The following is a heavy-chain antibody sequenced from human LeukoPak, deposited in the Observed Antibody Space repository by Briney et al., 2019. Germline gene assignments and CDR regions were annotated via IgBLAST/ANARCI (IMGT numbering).Heavy chain of an antibody. CDR3: ARRREDCSSTSCHEHSFDY. Sequence: GASVKVPCKASGYTFTSYGISWVRQAPGQGLEWMGWISAYNGNTNYAQKLQGRVTMTTDTSTSTAYMELRSLRSDDTAVYYCARRREDCSSTSCHEHSFDYWGQGTLVTVSS. CDR2: ISAYNGNT. J-gene: IGHJ4*02. D-gene: IGHD2-2*01. V-gene: IGHV1-18*01. CDR1: GYTFTSYG.